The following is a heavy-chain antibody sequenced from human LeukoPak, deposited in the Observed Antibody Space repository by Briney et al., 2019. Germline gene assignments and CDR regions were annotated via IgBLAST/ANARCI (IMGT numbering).Heavy chain of an antibody. CDR1: GGSISSGSYF. CDR3: ARDYGGKRRFDY. D-gene: IGHD4-23*01. Sequence: SQTLSLTCTVSGGSISSGSYFWSWIRQPAGKGLEWIGRINTSGSTNYNPSLKSRVTMSVDTSKNQFSLKLSSVTAADTAVYYCARDYGGKRRFDYWGQGTLVTVSS. CDR2: INTSGST. V-gene: IGHV4-61*02. J-gene: IGHJ4*02.